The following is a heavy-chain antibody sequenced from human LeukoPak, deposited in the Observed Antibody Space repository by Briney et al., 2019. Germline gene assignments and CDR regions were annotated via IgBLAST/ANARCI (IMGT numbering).Heavy chain of an antibody. Sequence: SETLSLTCAVYGGSFSGYYWSWIRQPPGKGLEWIGEINHSGSTNYNPSLKSRVTISVDTSKNQFSLKLGSVTAADTAVYYCARHGAGYCSSTSCSYYYYYMDVWGKGTTVTISS. CDR2: INHSGST. J-gene: IGHJ6*03. CDR3: ARHGAGYCSSTSCSYYYYYMDV. D-gene: IGHD2-2*01. V-gene: IGHV4-34*01. CDR1: GGSFSGYY.